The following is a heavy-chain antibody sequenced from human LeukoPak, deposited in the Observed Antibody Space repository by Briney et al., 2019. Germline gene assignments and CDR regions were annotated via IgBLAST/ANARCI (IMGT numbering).Heavy chain of an antibody. D-gene: IGHD6-19*01. Sequence: ASVKDSCKASGGTFSSYTISWVRQAPGQGLESMGRIIPILGIANYAQKIQGRVTITADKSTSTAYMELSSLRSEDTAMYYCARDASIAVAGTPFRYFDYWGQGTLVTVSS. V-gene: IGHV1-69*04. CDR3: ARDASIAVAGTPFRYFDY. CDR2: IIPILGIA. J-gene: IGHJ4*02. CDR1: GGTFSSYT.